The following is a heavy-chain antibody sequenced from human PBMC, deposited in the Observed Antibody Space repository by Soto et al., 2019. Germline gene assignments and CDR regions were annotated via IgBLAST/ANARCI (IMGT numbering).Heavy chain of an antibody. CDR1: GYSISSGYY. CDR2: IYHSGST. Sequence: SATLSLTCAVSGYSISSGYYWGWIRQPPGKGLEWIGSIYHSGSTYYNPSLKSRVTISVDTSKNQFSLKLSSVTAADTAVYYCARDRTIFDAFDIWGQGTMVTVSS. D-gene: IGHD3-9*01. V-gene: IGHV4-38-2*02. CDR3: ARDRTIFDAFDI. J-gene: IGHJ3*02.